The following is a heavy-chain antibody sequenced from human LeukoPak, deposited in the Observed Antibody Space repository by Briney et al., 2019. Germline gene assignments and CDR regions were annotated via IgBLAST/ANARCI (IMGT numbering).Heavy chain of an antibody. CDR2: ISYDGSNK. J-gene: IGHJ2*01. CDR3: AKNRDRGVPTYYYDSSGSSHFDL. V-gene: IGHV3-30*18. CDR1: GFTFSSYG. Sequence: PGGSLRLSCAASGFTFSSYGMHWVRQAPGKGLEWVAVISYDGSNKYYADSAKGRFTISRDNSKNTLYLQMNSLRAEDTAVYYCAKNRDRGVPTYYYDSSGSSHFDLWGRGTLVTVSS. D-gene: IGHD3-22*01.